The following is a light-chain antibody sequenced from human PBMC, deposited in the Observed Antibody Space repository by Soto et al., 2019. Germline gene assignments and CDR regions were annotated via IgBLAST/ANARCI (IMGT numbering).Light chain of an antibody. Sequence: MAESGTSLARAGGDIITITCRASQGISNHLNWYQQKPGKAPKLLIFAASSLQSGVPSRFSGSRHEPDFDLALRSLQPEDFAPPYCEARYTSPPTLAEGTKVDIK. V-gene: IGKV1-39*01. J-gene: IGKJ1*01. CDR2: AAS. CDR1: QGISNH. CDR3: EARYTSPPT.